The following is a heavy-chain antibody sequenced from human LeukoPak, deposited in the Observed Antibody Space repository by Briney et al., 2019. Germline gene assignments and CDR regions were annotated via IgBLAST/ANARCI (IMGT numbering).Heavy chain of an antibody. J-gene: IGHJ3*02. CDR1: GFTFRNYA. Sequence: GGSLRLSCAASGFTFRNYAMYWVRQAPGRGLEYVSAISSNGGSTSYANSVKGRFTVSRDNSKNTLYLQMCSLRPEDMAVYYCAREGKSIDAFDIWGQGTMVTVSS. V-gene: IGHV3-64*01. CDR3: AREGKSIDAFDI. CDR2: ISSNGGST.